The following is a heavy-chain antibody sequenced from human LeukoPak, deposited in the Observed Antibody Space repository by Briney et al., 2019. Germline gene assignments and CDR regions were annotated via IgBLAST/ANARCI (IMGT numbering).Heavy chain of an antibody. D-gene: IGHD1-26*01. V-gene: IGHV3-53*01. Sequence: GSLRLSCAVSGFTCNDHEMNWVRQAPGKGLEWVSVIYSGGSTYYADSVKGRFTISRDNSKNTLYLQMNSLRAEDTAVYYCARDLTGSYYFDYWGQGTLVTVSS. CDR1: GFTCNDHE. CDR3: ARDLTGSYYFDY. CDR2: IYSGGST. J-gene: IGHJ4*02.